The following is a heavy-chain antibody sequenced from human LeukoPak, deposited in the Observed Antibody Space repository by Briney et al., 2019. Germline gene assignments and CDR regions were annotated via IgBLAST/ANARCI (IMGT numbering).Heavy chain of an antibody. CDR3: ARVHNKESKYYYYYMDV. CDR2: IYYSGST. CDR1: GGSISSSSYY. V-gene: IGHV4-39*07. Sequence: SETLSLTCTVSGGSISSSSYYWGWIRQPPGKGLEWIGSIYYSGSTYYNPSLKSRVTISVDTSKNQFSLKLSSVTAADTAVYYCARVHNKESKYYYYYMDVWGKGTTVTVSS. J-gene: IGHJ6*03. D-gene: IGHD5-24*01.